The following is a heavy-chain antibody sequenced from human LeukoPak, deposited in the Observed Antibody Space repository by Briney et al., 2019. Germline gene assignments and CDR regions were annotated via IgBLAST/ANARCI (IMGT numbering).Heavy chain of an antibody. CDR3: ARKYSGSYYWWGFGAFDI. V-gene: IGHV3-7*01. J-gene: IGHJ3*02. Sequence: PGGSLRLSCAASGFTFSNFWMSWARQAPGKGLEWVANIKQDGSEKYYVDSVKGRFTISRDNAKNSLYLQMNSLRVEDTAVYYCARKYSGSYYWWGFGAFDIWGQGTMVTVSS. CDR1: GFTFSNFW. D-gene: IGHD1-26*01. CDR2: IKQDGSEK.